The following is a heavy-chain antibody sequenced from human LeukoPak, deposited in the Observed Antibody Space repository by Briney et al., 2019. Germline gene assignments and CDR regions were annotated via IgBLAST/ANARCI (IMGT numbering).Heavy chain of an antibody. CDR1: GGSISPYY. J-gene: IGHJ4*02. D-gene: IGHD5-24*01. Sequence: SETLSLTCTVSGGSISPYYWSWIRQPPGKGLEWIGYIYHSGSTYYNPSLKSRVTISVDTSKNQFSLKLSSVTAADTAVYYCAREEDGYKNWGQGTLVTVSS. CDR2: IYHSGST. CDR3: AREEDGYKN. V-gene: IGHV4-59*01.